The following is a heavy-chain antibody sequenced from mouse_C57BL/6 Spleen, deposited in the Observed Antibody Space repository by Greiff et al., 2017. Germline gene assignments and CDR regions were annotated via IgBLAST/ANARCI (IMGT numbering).Heavy chain of an antibody. CDR1: GYTFTSYW. D-gene: IGHD1-3*01. CDR2: IDPSDSYT. CDR3: ARSAEVGRDMDY. V-gene: IGHV1-50*01. Sequence: QVQLQQPGAELVKPGASVKLSCKASGYTFTSYWMQWVKQRPGQGLEWIGEIDPSDSYTNYNQKFKGKATLTVDTSSSTAYMQLSSLTSEDSAVYYCARSAEVGRDMDYWGQGTSVTVSS. J-gene: IGHJ4*01.